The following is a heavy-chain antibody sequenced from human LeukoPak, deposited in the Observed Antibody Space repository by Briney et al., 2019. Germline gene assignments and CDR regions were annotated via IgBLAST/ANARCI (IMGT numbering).Heavy chain of an antibody. CDR3: ARVRGDFETD. J-gene: IGHJ1*01. CDR1: GGSISSYY. Sequence: SETLSLTCSVSGGSISSYYWTWIRQPPGKGLEWIGYRYYSGSTTYNPSLKSRVTISVDTSKGQFSLKLISVTAADTAIYYCARVRGDFETDWGQGTLVTVSS. CDR2: RYYSGST. V-gene: IGHV4-59*01. D-gene: IGHD3-16*01.